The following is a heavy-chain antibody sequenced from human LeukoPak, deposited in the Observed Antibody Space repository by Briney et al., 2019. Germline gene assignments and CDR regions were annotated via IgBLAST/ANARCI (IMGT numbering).Heavy chain of an antibody. V-gene: IGHV3-30*18. CDR2: ISYDGSNK. J-gene: IGHJ6*02. CDR3: AKDLYYYDSSGFPPYGMDV. Sequence: GGSLRLSCAASGFTLTSFSSYGMHWVRHAPGKGLEWVAAISYDGSNKYYVDSVKSRFTISRDDSKNTLYLQMSSLRAEDTAVYYCAKDLYYYDSSGFPPYGMDVWGQGTTVTVSS. CDR1: GFTLTSFSSYG. D-gene: IGHD3-22*01.